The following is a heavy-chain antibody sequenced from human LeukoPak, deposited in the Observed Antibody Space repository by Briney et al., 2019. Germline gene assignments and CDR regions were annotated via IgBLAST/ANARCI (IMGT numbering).Heavy chain of an antibody. CDR2: IYYSGST. CDR3: ASSGTHSFDY. D-gene: IGHD3-10*01. CDR1: GGSISSSSYY. J-gene: IGHJ4*02. V-gene: IGHV4-39*07. Sequence: SETLSLTCTVSGGSISSSSYYWGWIRQPPGKGLEWIGSIYYSGSTNYNPSLKSRVTISVDTSKNQFSLKLSSVTAADTAVYYCASSGTHSFDYWGQGTLVTVSS.